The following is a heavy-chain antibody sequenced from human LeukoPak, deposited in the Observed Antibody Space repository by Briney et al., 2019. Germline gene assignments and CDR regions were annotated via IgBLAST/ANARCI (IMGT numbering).Heavy chain of an antibody. D-gene: IGHD5-12*01. V-gene: IGHV4-39*07. J-gene: IGHJ6*03. CDR2: IYYSGST. Sequence: SETLSLTCTVSGGSISSSSYYWGWIRQPPGKGLEWIGSIYYSGSTYYNPFCKSRVTISVDTSKNQFSLKLSSVTAADTAVYYCAREMGPGSGYDYYYYYYMDVWGKGTTVTVSS. CDR3: AREMGPGSGYDYYYYYYMDV. CDR1: GGSISSSSYY.